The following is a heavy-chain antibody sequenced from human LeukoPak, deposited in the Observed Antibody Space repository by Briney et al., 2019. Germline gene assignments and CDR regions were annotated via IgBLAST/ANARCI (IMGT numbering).Heavy chain of an antibody. CDR1: GFTFGNYA. J-gene: IGHJ4*02. D-gene: IGHD1-14*01. V-gene: IGHV3-23*01. Sequence: PGGSLRLSCAASGFTFGNYAMSWVRQAPGKGLEWVSGFSGGGSTYYADSVKGRFTISRDKSKSTLYLQMSSLRDEDTAVYYCANYRSWGQGTLVTVSS. CDR2: FSGGGST. CDR3: ANYRS.